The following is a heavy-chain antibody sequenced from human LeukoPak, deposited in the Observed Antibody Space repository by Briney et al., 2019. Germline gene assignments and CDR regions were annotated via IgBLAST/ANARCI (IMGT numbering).Heavy chain of an antibody. CDR1: GFTFNSYA. J-gene: IGHJ4*02. V-gene: IGHV3-23*01. D-gene: IGHD6-19*01. CDR2: IGANEIT. Sequence: EPGGSLRLSCAASGFTFNSYAMSWVRQAPGRGLEWVSTIGANEITNYGDSVKGRFTIYRDNSKSSLYLQMNSLRAEDTAVYYCAKDAPGAGGFDYWGQGTLVTVSS. CDR3: AKDAPGAGGFDY.